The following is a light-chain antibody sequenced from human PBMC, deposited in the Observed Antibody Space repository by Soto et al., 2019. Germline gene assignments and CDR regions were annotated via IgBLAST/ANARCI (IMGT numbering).Light chain of an antibody. J-gene: IGLJ3*02. CDR3: CSSVGGPNWV. Sequence: QSALTQPASVSGSPGQSIAISCTGTSSDVGSYDRVSWYQQHTGKAPTLMIYEVNKRPSGVSDRFSGSKSGNTASLTISGLQAEDEADYYCCSSVGGPNWVFGGGTKLTVL. V-gene: IGLV2-23*02. CDR2: EVN. CDR1: SSDVGSYDR.